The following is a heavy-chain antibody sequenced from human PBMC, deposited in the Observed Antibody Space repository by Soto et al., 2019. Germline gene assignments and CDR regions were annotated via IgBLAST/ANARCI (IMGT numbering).Heavy chain of an antibody. CDR2: IKQDGSEK. D-gene: IGHD3-22*01. V-gene: IGHV3-7*01. J-gene: IGHJ3*02. CDR1: GFTFSSYW. CDR3: ARDQNLFYDSSGYTRIGAFDI. Sequence: GGSLRLSCAASGFTFSSYWMSWVRQAPGKGLEWVASIKQDGSEKYYVDSVKGRFTISRDNAKNSLYLQMNSLRAEDTAVYYCARDQNLFYDSSGYTRIGAFDIWGQGTMVTVSS.